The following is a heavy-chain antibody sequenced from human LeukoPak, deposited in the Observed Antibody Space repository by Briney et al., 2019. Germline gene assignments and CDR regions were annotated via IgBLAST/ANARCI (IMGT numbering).Heavy chain of an antibody. CDR2: ISYDGSNK. J-gene: IGHJ6*02. CDR3: AKDIVVVPAATEYYGMDV. Sequence: GGSLRLSCAASGFTFSSYGMHWVRQAPGKGLEWVAVISYDGSNKCYADSVKGRFTISRDNSKNTLYLQMNSLRAEDTAVYYCAKDIVVVPAATEYYGMDVWGQGTTVTVSS. D-gene: IGHD2-2*01. CDR1: GFTFSSYG. V-gene: IGHV3-30*18.